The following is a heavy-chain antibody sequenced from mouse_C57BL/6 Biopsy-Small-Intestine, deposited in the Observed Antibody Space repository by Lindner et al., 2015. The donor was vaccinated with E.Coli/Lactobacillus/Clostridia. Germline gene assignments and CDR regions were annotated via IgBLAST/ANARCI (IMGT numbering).Heavy chain of an antibody. J-gene: IGHJ4*01. CDR2: INPSSGYT. V-gene: IGHV1-7*01. Sequence: VQLQESGAELVRPGASVKLSCKASGYTFTSYWMHWVKQRPGQGLEWIGYINPSSGYTKYNQKFKDKATLTADKSSSTAYMQLSSLTYEDSAVYYCARSIYYSNYEDAMDYWGQGTSVTVSS. D-gene: IGHD2-5*01. CDR1: GYTFTSYW. CDR3: ARSIYYSNYEDAMDY.